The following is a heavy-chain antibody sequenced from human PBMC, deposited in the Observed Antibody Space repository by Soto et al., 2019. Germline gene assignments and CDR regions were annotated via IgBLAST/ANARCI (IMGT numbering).Heavy chain of an antibody. CDR2: IYPGDSET. D-gene: IGHD3-10*01. Sequence: PGESLKISCKGSGYSFTSYWIGWVRQMPGKGLEWMGIIYPGDSETRYSPSFQGQVTISADKSINTAYLQWSSLKASDTAMYYCARRSHPPSGVIIPYRGDAFDIWGQGTMVTVSS. CDR1: GYSFTSYW. J-gene: IGHJ3*02. V-gene: IGHV5-51*01. CDR3: ARRSHPPSGVIIPYRGDAFDI.